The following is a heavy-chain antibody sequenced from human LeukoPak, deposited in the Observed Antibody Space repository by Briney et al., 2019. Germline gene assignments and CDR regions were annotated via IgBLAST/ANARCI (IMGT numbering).Heavy chain of an antibody. CDR3: ARALVAAAGGLDY. J-gene: IGHJ4*02. Sequence: QPGGSLRLSCAVSGFTFSGFWMSWSRQAPGKGLEWVASINSDGSEGYYADVVKGRFTISRDNSKNTLYLQMNSLRAEDTAVYYCARALVAAAGGLDYWGQGTLVTVSS. V-gene: IGHV3-7*03. D-gene: IGHD6-13*01. CDR1: GFTFSGFW. CDR2: INSDGSEG.